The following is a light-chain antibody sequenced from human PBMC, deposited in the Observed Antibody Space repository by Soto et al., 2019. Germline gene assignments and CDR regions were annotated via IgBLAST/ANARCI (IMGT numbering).Light chain of an antibody. CDR2: AAS. Sequence: EIQMTQSPSSLSASVEDRGIITCRASQSISNHLNWYQQKPGKAPTLLLFAASSLQSGVPSRFSGTRSRPDFTLTISSLQPEDFATYYCQQSYSSPPTFGQGTKVDIK. J-gene: IGKJ1*01. CDR3: QQSYSSPPT. V-gene: IGKV1-39*01. CDR1: QSISNH.